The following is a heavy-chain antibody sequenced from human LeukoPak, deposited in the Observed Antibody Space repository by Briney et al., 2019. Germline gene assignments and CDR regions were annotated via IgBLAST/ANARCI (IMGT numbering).Heavy chain of an antibody. CDR1: GFTFSSYG. CDR3: ARGGNNWNFRSFFDY. D-gene: IGHD1-7*01. J-gene: IGHJ4*02. V-gene: IGHV3-33*08. CDR2: VWYDGSTK. Sequence: QSGGSLRLSCAASGFTFSSYGMHWVRQTPGKGLEWVAVVWYDGSTKYHVDSVKGRFTISRDNSKNTLYLQMNGLRAEDTALYYCARGGNNWNFRSFFDYWGQGTLVTVSS.